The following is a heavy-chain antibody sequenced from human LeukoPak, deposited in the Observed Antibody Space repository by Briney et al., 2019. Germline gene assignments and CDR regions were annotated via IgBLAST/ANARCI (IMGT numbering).Heavy chain of an antibody. CDR3: AKDRGYYDSSGYYLY. J-gene: IGHJ4*02. Sequence: GGSLRLSCAASGFTFSSYGMHWVRQAPGKGLEWVAFIRYDGSNKYYADSVKGRFTISRDNSKYTLYLQMNSLRAEDTAVYYCAKDRGYYDSSGYYLYWGQGTLVTVSS. CDR2: IRYDGSNK. V-gene: IGHV3-30*02. CDR1: GFTFSSYG. D-gene: IGHD3-22*01.